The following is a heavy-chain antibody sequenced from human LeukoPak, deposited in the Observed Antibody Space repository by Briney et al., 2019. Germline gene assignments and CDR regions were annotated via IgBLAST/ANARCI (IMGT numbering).Heavy chain of an antibody. J-gene: IGHJ5*02. CDR3: AREALYSGYGYNWFDP. CDR2: IYHSGST. D-gene: IGHD5-12*01. V-gene: IGHV4-30-2*01. Sequence: SETLSLTCTDSGGSISSGGYYWSWIRQPPGKGLEWIGYIYHSGSTYYNPSLKSRVTISVDRSKNQFSLKLSSVTAADTAVYYCAREALYSGYGYNWFDPWGQGTLVTVSS. CDR1: GGSISSGGYY.